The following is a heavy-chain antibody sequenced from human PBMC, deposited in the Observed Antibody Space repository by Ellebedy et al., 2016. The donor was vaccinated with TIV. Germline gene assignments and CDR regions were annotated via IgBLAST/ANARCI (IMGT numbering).Heavy chain of an antibody. V-gene: IGHV1-69*13. CDR3: AREVSVVTYYYYGMDV. D-gene: IGHD4-23*01. J-gene: IGHJ6*02. CDR2: IIPIFGTA. Sequence: AASVKVSCKASGGTFSSYAISWVRQAPGQGLEWMGGIIPIFGTANYAQKFQGRVTITADESTSTAYMELSSLRSEDTSVYYCAREVSVVTYYYYGMDVWGQGTTVTVSS. CDR1: GGTFSSYA.